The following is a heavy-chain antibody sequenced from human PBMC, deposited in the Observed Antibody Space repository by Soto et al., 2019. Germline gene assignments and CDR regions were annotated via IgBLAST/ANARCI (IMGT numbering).Heavy chain of an antibody. CDR3: ARGCSSTSCYNTLFDY. V-gene: IGHV3-64*01. D-gene: IGHD2-2*01. CDR2: ISSNGGST. Sequence: GGSLRLSCAASGFTFSSYAMHWVRQAPGKGLEYVSAISSNGGSTYYANSVKGRFTISRDNSKNTLYLQMGSLRAEDMAVYYCARGCSSTSCYNTLFDYWGQGTLVTVSS. J-gene: IGHJ4*02. CDR1: GFTFSSYA.